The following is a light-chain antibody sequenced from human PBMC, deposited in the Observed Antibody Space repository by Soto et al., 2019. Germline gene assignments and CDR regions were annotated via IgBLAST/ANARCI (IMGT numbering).Light chain of an antibody. Sequence: DIQMTQSPSSLSASVGDRVTITCRASQSISSYLNWYQQKPGKAPKLLIYAASSLQSEVPSRFSGSGSGTDFTLTISSPQPEDFATYYCQQSYSTHYTFGQGTKLEIK. CDR3: QQSYSTHYT. CDR2: AAS. V-gene: IGKV1-39*01. J-gene: IGKJ2*01. CDR1: QSISSY.